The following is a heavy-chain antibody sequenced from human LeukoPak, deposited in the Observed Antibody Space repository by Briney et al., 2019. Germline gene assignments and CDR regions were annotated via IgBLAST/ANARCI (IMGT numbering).Heavy chain of an antibody. D-gene: IGHD3-10*01. Sequence: GASVKVSCKASGYISTSYYIHWVRQAPGQGLEWMGIINPSGGSTSYAQKFQGRVTMTSQTSTSTVYMELNSLSSEDTAMYYCARTMVRGVNYYFDYWGQGTLVTVSS. CDR2: INPSGGST. CDR3: ARTMVRGVNYYFDY. J-gene: IGHJ4*02. V-gene: IGHV1-46*01. CDR1: GYISTSYY.